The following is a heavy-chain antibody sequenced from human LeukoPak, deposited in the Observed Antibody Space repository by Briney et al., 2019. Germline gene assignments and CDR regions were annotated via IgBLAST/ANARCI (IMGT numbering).Heavy chain of an antibody. CDR1: GYRLRNHG. D-gene: IGHD4-11*01. CDR3: ARGSSPYNWYFDL. J-gene: IGHJ2*01. CDR2: IGADSGDTHGDT. Sequence: ASVKVTCKASGYRLRNHGISWVRQAPGQGLEWMGWIGADSGDTHGDTHYAEKLQGRVTMTTDTSTDTAYMDLRSLTSDDTAVYVCARGSSPYNWYFDLWRRGTLVTVSS. V-gene: IGHV1-18*01.